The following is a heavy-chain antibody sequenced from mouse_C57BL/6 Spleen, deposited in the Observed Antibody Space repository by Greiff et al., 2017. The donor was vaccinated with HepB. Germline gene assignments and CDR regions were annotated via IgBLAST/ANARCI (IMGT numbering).Heavy chain of an antibody. J-gene: IGHJ2*01. Sequence: EVQLQQSGPELVKPGASVKISCKASGYTFTDYYMNWVKQSHGKSLEWIGDINPNNGGTSYNQKFKGKATLTVDKSSSTAYMELRSLTSEDSAVYYCARSITTVVAPDYWGQGTTLTVSS. D-gene: IGHD1-1*01. CDR2: INPNNGGT. CDR3: ARSITTVVAPDY. CDR1: GYTFTDYY. V-gene: IGHV1-26*01.